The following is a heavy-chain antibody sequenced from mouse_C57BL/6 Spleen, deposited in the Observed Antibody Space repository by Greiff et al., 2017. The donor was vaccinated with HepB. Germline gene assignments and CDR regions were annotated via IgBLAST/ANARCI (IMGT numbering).Heavy chain of an antibody. J-gene: IGHJ3*01. V-gene: IGHV3-6*01. CDR1: GYSITSGYY. D-gene: IGHD3-2*02. CDR2: ISYDGSN. CDR3: ARDGDSSGVLFAY. Sequence: DVQLQESGPGLVKPSQSLSLTCSVTGYSITSGYYWNWIRQFPGNKLEWMGYISYDGSNNYNPSLKNRISITRDTSKNQFFLKLNSVTTEDTATYYCARDGDSSGVLFAYWGQGTLVTVSA.